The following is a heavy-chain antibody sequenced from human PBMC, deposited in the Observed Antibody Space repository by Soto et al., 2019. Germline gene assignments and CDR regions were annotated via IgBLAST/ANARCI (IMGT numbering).Heavy chain of an antibody. Sequence: PGGSLRLSCAASGFTFSSYGMHWVRQAPGKGLEWVAVIWYDGSNKYYADSVKGRFTISRDNSNNTLYLQMNSLRAEDTAVYYCARCRYSSSWFDLDYWGQGTLVTVSS. V-gene: IGHV3-33*01. CDR1: GFTFSSYG. J-gene: IGHJ4*02. CDR2: IWYDGSNK. D-gene: IGHD6-13*01. CDR3: ARCRYSSSWFDLDY.